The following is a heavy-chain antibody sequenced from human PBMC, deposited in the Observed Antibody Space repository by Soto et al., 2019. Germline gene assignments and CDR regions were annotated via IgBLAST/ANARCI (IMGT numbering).Heavy chain of an antibody. V-gene: IGHV1-18*01. Sequence: ASVKVSCKASGYTFTSYGISWVRQAPGQGLEWMGWISAYNGNTNYAQKLQGRVTMTTDTSTSTAYMELRSLRSDDTAVYYCARDVEIQRLYQGYWFDPWGQGTLVTVSS. J-gene: IGHJ5*02. CDR3: ARDVEIQRLYQGYWFDP. CDR2: ISAYNGNT. CDR1: GYTFTSYG. D-gene: IGHD1-1*01.